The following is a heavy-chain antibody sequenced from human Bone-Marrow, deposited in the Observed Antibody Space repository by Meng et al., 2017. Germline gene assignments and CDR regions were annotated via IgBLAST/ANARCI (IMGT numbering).Heavy chain of an antibody. Sequence: QVQLQQWGAGLVKPSQTLSLTCTVSGGSISSGGYYWSWIRQHPGKGLEWIGYIYYSGSTYYNPSLKSLVTISVDTSKNQFSLKLSSVTAADTAVYYCAREASPEYYFDYWGQGTLVTVSS. CDR3: AREASPEYYFDY. CDR1: GGSISSGGYY. V-gene: IGHV4-31*01. CDR2: IYYSGST. J-gene: IGHJ4*02. D-gene: IGHD1-14*01.